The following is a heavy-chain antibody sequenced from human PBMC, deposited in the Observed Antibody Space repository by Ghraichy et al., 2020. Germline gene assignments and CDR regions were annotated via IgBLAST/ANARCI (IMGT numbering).Heavy chain of an antibody. Sequence: ASVKVSCKASGYTFTGYYMHWVRQAPGQGLEWMGWINPNSGGTNYAQKFQGRVTMTRDTSISTAYMELSRLRSDDTAVYYCARVVSGGSFPENAFDIWGQGTMVTVSS. D-gene: IGHD2-15*01. CDR3: ARVVSGGSFPENAFDI. CDR1: GYTFTGYY. CDR2: INPNSGGT. J-gene: IGHJ3*02. V-gene: IGHV1-2*02.